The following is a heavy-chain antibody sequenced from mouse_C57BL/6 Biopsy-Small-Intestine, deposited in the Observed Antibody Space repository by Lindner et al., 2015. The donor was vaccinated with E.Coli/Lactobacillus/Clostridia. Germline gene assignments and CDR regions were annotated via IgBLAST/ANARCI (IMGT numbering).Heavy chain of an antibody. CDR1: GYTFTSYG. J-gene: IGHJ4*01. V-gene: IGHV1-7*01. Sequence: SVKVSCKASGYTFTSYGISWVRQAPGQGLEWMGWISAYSGHTNYAQKLQGRVSMTTDTSTSTAYMELKSLRCDDTAVYYCARDGPQIAAAGTKWFDPWGQGTLVTVSS. CDR2: ISAYSGHT. D-gene: IGHD2-14*01. CDR3: ARDGPQIAAAGTKWFDP.